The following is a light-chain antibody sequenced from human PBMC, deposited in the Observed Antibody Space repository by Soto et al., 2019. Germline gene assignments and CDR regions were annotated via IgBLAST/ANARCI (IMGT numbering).Light chain of an antibody. Sequence: EVVLTQSPGTLSLSPGERATLSCRASQSVSNNYFAWYQQKPGQAPRLLIVGSSDRATGIPHRFSRSGSGTDFTLTISRLEPEDFAVYYCQQYGSSPPYTFGQGTKLEIK. CDR3: QQYGSSPPYT. J-gene: IGKJ2*01. CDR2: GSS. V-gene: IGKV3-20*01. CDR1: QSVSNNY.